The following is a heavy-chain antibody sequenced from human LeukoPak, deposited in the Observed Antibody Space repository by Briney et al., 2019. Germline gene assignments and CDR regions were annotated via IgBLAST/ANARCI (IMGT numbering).Heavy chain of an antibody. J-gene: IGHJ4*02. CDR3: AKDLGSYLDY. D-gene: IGHD3-16*02. Sequence: GRSLRLSCAASGFTFSSYGAHWVRQAPGKGLEWVAVISYDGSNKYYADSVKGRFTISRDNSKNTLYLQMNSLRAEDTAVYYCAKDLGSYLDYWGQGTLVTVSS. CDR1: GFTFSSYG. CDR2: ISYDGSNK. V-gene: IGHV3-30*18.